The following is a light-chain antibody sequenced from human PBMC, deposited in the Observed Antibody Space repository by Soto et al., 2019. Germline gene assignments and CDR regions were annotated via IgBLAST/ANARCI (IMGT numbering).Light chain of an antibody. CDR2: DVS. V-gene: IGLV2-11*01. Sequence: SVLNPPPSVFRAPGKSVTFSFTVNNIDVGCYNYVSWYQQHPGKAPKLMIYDVSKRPSGVPDRFSGSKSGNTASLTISGLQAEDEADYYCCSYAGSSFVFGTGTKVTVL. CDR1: NIDVGCYNY. CDR3: CSYAGSSFV. J-gene: IGLJ1*01.